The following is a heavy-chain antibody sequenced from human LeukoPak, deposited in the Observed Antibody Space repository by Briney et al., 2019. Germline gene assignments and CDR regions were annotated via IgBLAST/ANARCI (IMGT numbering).Heavy chain of an antibody. D-gene: IGHD3-9*01. Sequence: KSSETLSLTCAVYGGSFSGYYWSWIRQPPGKWLEWIGEINHSGSTNYNPSLKSRVTISVDTSKNQFSLKLSSVTAADTAVYYCARRSPWCITIFCPMRGYYFDYWGQGTLVTVSS. J-gene: IGHJ4*02. V-gene: IGHV4-34*01. CDR1: GGSFSGYY. CDR2: INHSGST. CDR3: ARRSPWCITIFCPMRGYYFDY.